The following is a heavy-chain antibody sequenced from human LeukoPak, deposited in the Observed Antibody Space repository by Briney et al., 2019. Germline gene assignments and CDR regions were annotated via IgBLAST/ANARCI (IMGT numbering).Heavy chain of an antibody. CDR1: GGSISSGSYY. D-gene: IGHD3-22*01. Sequence: PSQTLSLTCTVSGGSISSGSYYWSWIRQPAGKGLEWIGRIYTSGSTNYNPSLKSRVTISVDTSKNQFSLKLSPVTAADTAVYYCACYYDSSGYYWDDAFDIWGQGTMVTVSS. V-gene: IGHV4-61*02. J-gene: IGHJ3*02. CDR3: ACYYDSSGYYWDDAFDI. CDR2: IYTSGST.